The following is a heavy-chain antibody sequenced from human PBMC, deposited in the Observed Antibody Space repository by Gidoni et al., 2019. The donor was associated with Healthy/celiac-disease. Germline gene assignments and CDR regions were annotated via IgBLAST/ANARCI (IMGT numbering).Heavy chain of an antibody. Sequence: SYAMSWVRQAPGKGLEWVSAISGSGGSTYYADSVKGRFTISRDNSKNTLYLQMNSLRTEDTAVYYCAKDLIPMVRAEYYYYYGMDVWGQGTTVTVSS. V-gene: IGHV3-23*01. CDR3: AKDLIPMVRAEYYYYYGMDV. J-gene: IGHJ6*02. D-gene: IGHD3-10*01. CDR2: ISGSGGST. CDR1: SYA.